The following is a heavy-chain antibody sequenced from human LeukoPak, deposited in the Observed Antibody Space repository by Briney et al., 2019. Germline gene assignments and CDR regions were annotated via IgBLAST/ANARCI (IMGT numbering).Heavy chain of an antibody. CDR2: IYYSGST. J-gene: IGHJ3*02. V-gene: IGHV4-30-4*08. CDR1: GGSISSYY. D-gene: IGHD2-21*02. Sequence: SETLSLTCTVSGGSISSYYWSWIRQPPGKGLEWIGYIYYSGSTYYNPSLKSRVTISVDTSKNQFSLKLSSVTAADTAVYYCARETVVTDIEVSFDIRGQGTLVTVSS. CDR3: ARETVVTDIEVSFDI.